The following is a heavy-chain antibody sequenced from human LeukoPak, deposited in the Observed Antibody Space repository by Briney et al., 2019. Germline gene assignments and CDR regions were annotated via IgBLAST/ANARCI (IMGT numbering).Heavy chain of an antibody. CDR2: IYSADST. D-gene: IGHD1-26*01. CDR1: GFAVRDKY. J-gene: IGHJ6*01. V-gene: IGHV3-66*01. Sequence: KTGGSLRLSCAASGFAVRDKYMTWVRQAPGKGLQWVSLIYSADSTYYADSVKGRFAISRDNSKNTVYLQMNSLSADDTAIYYCAKMKGHPLPKYYMDVWGQGTTVTVSS. CDR3: AKMKGHPLPKYYMDV.